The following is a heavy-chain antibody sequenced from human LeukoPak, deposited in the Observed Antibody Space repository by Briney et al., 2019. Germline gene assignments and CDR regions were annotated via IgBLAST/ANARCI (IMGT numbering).Heavy chain of an antibody. V-gene: IGHV4-39*01. J-gene: IGHJ6*03. Sequence: SETLSLTCTVSGGSISSSSYYWGWIRQPPGKGLEWIGSIYYSGSTYYNPSLKSRVTISVDTSKNQFSLKLSSVTAADTAVYYCARAIRYLGYCSSTSCYSYMDVWGKGTTVTVSS. CDR2: IYYSGST. D-gene: IGHD2-2*02. CDR3: ARAIRYLGYCSSTSCYSYMDV. CDR1: GGSISSSSYY.